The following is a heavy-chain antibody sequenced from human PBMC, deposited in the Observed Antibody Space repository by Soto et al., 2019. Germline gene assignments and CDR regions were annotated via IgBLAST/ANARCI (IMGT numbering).Heavy chain of an antibody. CDR3: AKNDIVLMVYALPFIDY. V-gene: IGHV3-23*01. J-gene: IGHJ4*02. CDR2: ISGSGGST. CDR1: GFTFSGYA. Sequence: EVQLLESGGGLVQPGGSLRLSCAASGFTFSGYAMSWVRQAPGKGLEWVSAISGSGGSTYYADSVKGRFTISRDNSKNTLYLQMNSLRAEDTAVYYCAKNDIVLMVYALPFIDYWGQGTLVTVSS. D-gene: IGHD2-8*01.